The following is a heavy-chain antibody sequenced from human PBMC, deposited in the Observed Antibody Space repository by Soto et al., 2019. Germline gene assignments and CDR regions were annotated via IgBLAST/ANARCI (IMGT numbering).Heavy chain of an antibody. D-gene: IGHD3-3*01. Sequence: LRLSSSASGXTVRDYSIHWVRQAPGKGLEYVSAIRSNGINIDYADSVNGRFTIFRDNSKNMVSLQMISLRAENAAVYYYVKVTYDCCDCWGQGSLVTVS. V-gene: IGHV3-64D*06. CDR2: IRSNGINI. J-gene: IGHJ4*02. CDR3: VKVTYDCCDC. CDR1: GXTVRDYS.